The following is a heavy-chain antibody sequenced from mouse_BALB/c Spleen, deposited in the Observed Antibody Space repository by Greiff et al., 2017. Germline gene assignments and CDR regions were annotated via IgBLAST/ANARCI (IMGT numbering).Heavy chain of an antibody. Sequence: ESGPDLVKPSQSLSLTCTVTGYSITSGYSWHWIRQFPGNKLEWMGYIHYSGSTNYNPSLKSRISITRDTSKNQFFLQLNSVTTEDTATYYCARGPYYGSSPHWYFDVWGAGTTVTVSS. CDR3: ARGPYYGSSPHWYFDV. CDR2: IHYSGST. J-gene: IGHJ1*01. V-gene: IGHV3-1*02. D-gene: IGHD1-1*01. CDR1: GYSITSGYS.